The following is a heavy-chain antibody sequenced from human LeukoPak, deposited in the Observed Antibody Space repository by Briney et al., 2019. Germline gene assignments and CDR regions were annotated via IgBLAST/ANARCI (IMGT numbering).Heavy chain of an antibody. D-gene: IGHD3-3*01. V-gene: IGHV3-48*01. CDR2: ISSSSSTI. J-gene: IGHJ5*02. CDR3: AALRFLEWLS. Sequence: ASLRLSCAASGFTFSSYSMIWVRQAPGKGLEWVSYISSSSSTIYYADSVKGRFTISRDNAKNSLYLQMNSLRAEDTAVYYCAALRFLEWLSWGQGTLVTVSS. CDR1: GFTFSSYS.